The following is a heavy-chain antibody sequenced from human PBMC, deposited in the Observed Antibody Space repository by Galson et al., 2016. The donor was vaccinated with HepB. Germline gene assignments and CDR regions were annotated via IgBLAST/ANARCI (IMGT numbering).Heavy chain of an antibody. CDR1: GFIFSSYS. CDR3: ARDHYYYYGMDV. V-gene: IGHV3-48*01. CDR2: ISSSSSSI. Sequence: SLRLSCAASGFIFSSYSMNWVRQAPGKGLEWVSYISSSSSSIYYADSVKGRFTISRDNAKNSLYLQMNSLRAEDTALYFCARDHYYYYGMDVWGKETTVTVSS. J-gene: IGHJ6*04.